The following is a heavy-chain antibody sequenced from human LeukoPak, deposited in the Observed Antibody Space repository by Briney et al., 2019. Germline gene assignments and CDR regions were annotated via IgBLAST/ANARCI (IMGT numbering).Heavy chain of an antibody. CDR1: GFTFSSYA. CDR2: ISYDGSNK. Sequence: GESLRLSCAASGFTFSSYAMHWVRQAPGKGLEWVAVISYDGSNKYYADSVKGRFTISRDNSKNTLYLQMNSLRAEDTAVYYCARDPSFWSGAKSFDYWGQGTLVTVSS. V-gene: IGHV3-30-3*01. D-gene: IGHD3-3*01. CDR3: ARDPSFWSGAKSFDY. J-gene: IGHJ4*02.